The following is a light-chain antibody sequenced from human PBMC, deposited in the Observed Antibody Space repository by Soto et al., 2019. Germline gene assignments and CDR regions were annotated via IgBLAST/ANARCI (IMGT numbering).Light chain of an antibody. J-gene: IGKJ4*02. CDR1: QSITRW. Sequence: DIQMTQSPSTLSASIGDRVTITCRASQSITRWLALYQQKPGKAPKLLIYDAYSLESGVPSRFSGSGSGAEFTLTISILQPDDFATYYCQQYNHYSGLTFGGGTKVEI. V-gene: IGKV1-5*01. CDR3: QQYNHYSGLT. CDR2: DAY.